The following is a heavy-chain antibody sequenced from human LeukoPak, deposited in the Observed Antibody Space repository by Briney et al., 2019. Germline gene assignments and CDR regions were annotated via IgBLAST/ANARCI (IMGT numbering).Heavy chain of an antibody. CDR3: ARVLYYYDSSGRIGAFDI. CDR1: GYTFTSYG. J-gene: IGHJ3*02. D-gene: IGHD3-22*01. Sequence: ASAKVSCKASGYTFTSYGICWVRQAPGQGLEWMGWISAYNGNTNYAQKLQGRVTMTTDTSTSTAYMKLRSLRSDDTAVYYCARVLYYYDSSGRIGAFDIWGQGTMVTVSS. V-gene: IGHV1-18*01. CDR2: ISAYNGNT.